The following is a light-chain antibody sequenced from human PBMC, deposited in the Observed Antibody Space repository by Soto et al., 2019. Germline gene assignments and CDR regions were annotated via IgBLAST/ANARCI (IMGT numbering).Light chain of an antibody. CDR1: QSVSSN. V-gene: IGKV3D-15*01. CDR2: GTS. J-gene: IGKJ1*01. Sequence: EKVMTQSPSTLSVSTGERATLSCRASQSVSSNLAWYQQKPGQAPRLLIYGTSTRATGIPDRFSGSGSGTDFTLAISRLEPEDFAVYYCHQFGDSPQTFGQGTKVDIK. CDR3: HQFGDSPQT.